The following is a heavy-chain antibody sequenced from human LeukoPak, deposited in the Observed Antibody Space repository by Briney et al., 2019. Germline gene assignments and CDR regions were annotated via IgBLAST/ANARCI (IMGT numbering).Heavy chain of an antibody. Sequence: SETLSLTCAVYGGSFSGYYWSWIRQPPGKGLELIGEINHSGSTNYNPSLKGRVTISVDTSKNQFSLKLSSVTAADTAVYYCARGHSYGPPAGYWGQGTLVTVSS. CDR3: ARGHSYGPPAGY. V-gene: IGHV4-34*01. CDR2: INHSGST. J-gene: IGHJ1*01. D-gene: IGHD5-18*01. CDR1: GGSFSGYY.